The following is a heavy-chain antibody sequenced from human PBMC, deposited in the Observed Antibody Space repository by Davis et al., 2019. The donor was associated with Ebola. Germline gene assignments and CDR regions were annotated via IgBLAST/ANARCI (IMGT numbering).Heavy chain of an antibody. CDR2: IVVGSGNT. Sequence: SVKVSCKASGLTFSSSIVQWVRHARGQRPEWIGWIVVGSGNTDYAEKFQERVTITTDMSTSTAYMELSSLRSEDTAIYYCAADLPSGSGDYWGQGTLVTVSS. J-gene: IGHJ4*02. CDR1: GLTFSSSI. D-gene: IGHD3-10*01. V-gene: IGHV1-58*01. CDR3: AADLPSGSGDY.